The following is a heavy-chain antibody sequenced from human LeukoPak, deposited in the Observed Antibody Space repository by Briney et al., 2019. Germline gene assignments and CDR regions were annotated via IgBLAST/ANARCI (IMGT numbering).Heavy chain of an antibody. V-gene: IGHV3-53*01. D-gene: IGHD6-13*01. CDR3: AGADTAAAGTYYFDY. CDR2: IYSGGST. J-gene: IGHJ4*02. Sequence: QAGGSLRLSCAASGFTVSSNYMSWVRQAPGKGLEWVSVIYSGGSTYYADSVKGRFTISRDNSKNTLYLQMNSLRAEDTSVYYCAGADTAAAGTYYFDYWGQGTLVTVSS. CDR1: GFTVSSNY.